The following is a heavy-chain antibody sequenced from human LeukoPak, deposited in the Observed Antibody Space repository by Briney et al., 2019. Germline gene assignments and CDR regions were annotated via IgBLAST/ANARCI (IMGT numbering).Heavy chain of an antibody. D-gene: IGHD5-24*01. CDR1: GGSISGYY. V-gene: IGHV4-59*01. J-gene: IGHJ3*02. CDR2: IYYSGST. Sequence: PSETLSLTCTVSGGSISGYYWTWIRQPPGKGPEWIGYIYYSGSTNYNPSLKSRVTISVDTSKNQFSLKLSSVTAADTAVYYCARDRDGFNGGAFDIWGQGTMVTVSS. CDR3: ARDRDGFNGGAFDI.